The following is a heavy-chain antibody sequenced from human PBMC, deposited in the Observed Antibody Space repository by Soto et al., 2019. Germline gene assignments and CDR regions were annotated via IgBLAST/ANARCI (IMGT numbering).Heavy chain of an antibody. CDR2: IYYSGST. V-gene: IGHV4-39*01. CDR3: ARHPSDFWFDP. Sequence: SETLSLTCTVSGGTISSSSYFWGWIRKPPGKGLEWIGSIYYSGSTYYNPSLKGRVMVSVDTSKNQFSLKLSSVTAADTAVYYCARHPSDFWFDPWGQGTLVTVSS. D-gene: IGHD2-21*02. CDR1: GGTISSSSYF. J-gene: IGHJ5*02.